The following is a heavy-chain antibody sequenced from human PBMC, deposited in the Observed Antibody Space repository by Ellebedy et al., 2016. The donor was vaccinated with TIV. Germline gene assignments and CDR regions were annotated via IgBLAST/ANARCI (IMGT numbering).Heavy chain of an antibody. Sequence: GSLRLSCTVSGGSISSSTYYWGWIRQPPGKGPEWIGSINYTGRTYYNPSLKSRLTISIDTSRNQFSLKLNSVTAADTAVYYCARGGASFSDCWGQGTLVTVSS. CDR2: INYTGRT. J-gene: IGHJ4*02. D-gene: IGHD1-26*01. CDR3: ARGGASFSDC. V-gene: IGHV4-39*07. CDR1: GGSISSSTYY.